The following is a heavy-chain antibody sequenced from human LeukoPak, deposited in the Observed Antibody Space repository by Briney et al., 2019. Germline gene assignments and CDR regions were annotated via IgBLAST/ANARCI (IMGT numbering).Heavy chain of an antibody. Sequence: GGSLRLSCAASGFTFSSYSMNWVRQAPGKGLEWVSSISSSSSYIYYADSVKGRFTISRDNAKNSLYLRMNSLRAEDTAVYYCARVRGSGSPLDYWGQGTLVTVSS. D-gene: IGHD3-10*01. CDR2: ISSSSSYI. CDR1: GFTFSSYS. V-gene: IGHV3-21*01. J-gene: IGHJ4*02. CDR3: ARVRGSGSPLDY.